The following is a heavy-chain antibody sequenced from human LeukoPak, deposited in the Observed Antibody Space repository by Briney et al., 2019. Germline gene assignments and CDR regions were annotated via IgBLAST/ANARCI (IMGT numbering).Heavy chain of an antibody. Sequence: GGSLRLSCAASGFTFSSYAMSWVRQAPGKGLEWVSAISGSGGSTYYADSVKGRFTISRDNSKNSLYLQMNSLRAEDTAVYYCARDRRPEKYDFWSDPNWFDPWGQGTLVTVSS. D-gene: IGHD3-3*01. CDR3: ARDRRPEKYDFWSDPNWFDP. V-gene: IGHV3-23*01. J-gene: IGHJ5*02. CDR2: ISGSGGST. CDR1: GFTFSSYA.